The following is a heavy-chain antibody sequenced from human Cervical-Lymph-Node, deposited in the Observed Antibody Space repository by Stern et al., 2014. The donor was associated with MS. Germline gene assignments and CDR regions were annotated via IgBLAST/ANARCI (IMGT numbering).Heavy chain of an antibody. D-gene: IGHD6-13*01. J-gene: IGHJ5*02. Sequence: QEQLVPYGAEVTKPGSSAQGSCKASGGTFSKFPSSCVRQAPGQALAWMVGIFPVFGTPTYAQEFRGRVTITADVSTSTVYMELSSLRSDDTAVYYCALSSETSDRWYSLGYDLWGQGTLVTVSS. CDR2: IFPVFGTP. CDR3: ALSSETSDRWYSLGYDL. V-gene: IGHV1-69*01. CDR1: GGTFSKFP.